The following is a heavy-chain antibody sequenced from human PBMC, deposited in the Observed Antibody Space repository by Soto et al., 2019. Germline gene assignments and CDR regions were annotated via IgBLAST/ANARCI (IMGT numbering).Heavy chain of an antibody. Sequence: GGSLRLSCAASGFTFSSYWMSWVRQAPGKGLEWVANIKQDGSEKYYVDSVKGRFTISRDNAKNSLYLQMNSLRAEDTAVYYCARGSMCGGDCYSDYYYYGMDVWGQGTTVTVSS. J-gene: IGHJ6*02. CDR1: GFTFSSYW. CDR2: IKQDGSEK. D-gene: IGHD2-21*02. V-gene: IGHV3-7*03. CDR3: ARGSMCGGDCYSDYYYYGMDV.